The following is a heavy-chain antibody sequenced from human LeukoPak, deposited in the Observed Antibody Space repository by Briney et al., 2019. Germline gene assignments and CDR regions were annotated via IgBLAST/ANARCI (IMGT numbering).Heavy chain of an antibody. CDR3: ARVRTGTTPPYYYYYMDV. Sequence: MPSETLSLTCTVSGGSISSYYWSWIRQPAGKGLEWIGRIYTSGSTNYNPSLKSRVTMSVDTSKNQFSLKLSSVTAADTAVYYCARVRTGTTPPYYYYYMDVWGKGTTVTVSS. V-gene: IGHV4-4*07. J-gene: IGHJ6*03. CDR2: IYTSGST. CDR1: GGSISSYY. D-gene: IGHD1-1*01.